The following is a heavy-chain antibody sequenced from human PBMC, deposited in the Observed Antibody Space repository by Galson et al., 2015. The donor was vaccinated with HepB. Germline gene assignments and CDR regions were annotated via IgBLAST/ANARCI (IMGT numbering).Heavy chain of an antibody. CDR1: GDSISNVRW. CDR3: ARAKEGRGYFDY. J-gene: IGHJ4*02. CDR2: AYHSGGT. Sequence: ETLSPTCAVSGDSISNVRWWSRVRQPPGEGLEWIGEAYHSGGTNYRPSLKSRVTISVDKSKNQFSLKLTSVTAADTAVYYCARAKEGRGYFDYWGQGTLVTVSS. D-gene: IGHD3-10*01. V-gene: IGHV4-4*02.